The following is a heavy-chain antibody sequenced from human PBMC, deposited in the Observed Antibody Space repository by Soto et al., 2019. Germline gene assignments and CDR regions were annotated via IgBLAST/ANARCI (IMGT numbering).Heavy chain of an antibody. CDR3: ARGINYYDSSGDSWFDP. CDR1: SGSINSGDSY. J-gene: IGHJ5*02. Sequence: TMSLTCTVSSGSINSGDSYWIWIRQPSGKGLEWIGYINHTGTTYYNMSLKSRVTISVDRSKNQFSLKLSSVTAADTAVYYCARGINYYDSSGDSWFDPWGQGTLVTVS. D-gene: IGHD3-22*01. V-gene: IGHV4-30-2*01. CDR2: INHTGTT.